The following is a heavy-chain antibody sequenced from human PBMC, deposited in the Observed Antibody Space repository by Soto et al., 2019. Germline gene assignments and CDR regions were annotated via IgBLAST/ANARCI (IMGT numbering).Heavy chain of an antibody. Sequence: QVQLVQSGAEVKKPGSSVKVSCKASGGTFSSYTISWVRQAPGQGLEWMGRIIPILGIANYAQKFQGRVTITEDKSTSTAYMELSSLRSEDTAVYYCARVSLATIKDWYFDLWGRGTLVTVSS. J-gene: IGHJ2*01. CDR3: ARVSLATIKDWYFDL. V-gene: IGHV1-69*02. CDR1: GGTFSSYT. CDR2: IIPILGIA. D-gene: IGHD5-12*01.